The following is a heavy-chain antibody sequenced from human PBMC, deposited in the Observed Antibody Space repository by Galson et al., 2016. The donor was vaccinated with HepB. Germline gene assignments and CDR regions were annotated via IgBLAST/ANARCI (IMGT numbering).Heavy chain of an antibody. D-gene: IGHD5-24*01. CDR1: GFIFDSYV. Sequence: SLRLSCAASGFIFDSYVMSWVRQAPGKGLEWVSTVRGSGDVTYYADSVKGRFTISRGNSKNTFYLQMKSLRAEDTALYYCAKGDRDICVSSRCPDSYYYFAMDVWGHGTTVTVSS. J-gene: IGHJ6*02. CDR3: AKGDRDICVSSRCPDSYYYFAMDV. CDR2: VRGSGDVT. V-gene: IGHV3-23*01.